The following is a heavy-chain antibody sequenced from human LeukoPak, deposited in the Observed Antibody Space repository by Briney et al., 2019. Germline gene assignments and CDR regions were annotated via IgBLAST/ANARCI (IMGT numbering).Heavy chain of an antibody. Sequence: ASVKVSCKASGYTFTGYYMHWVRQAPGQGLECMGWINPNSGGTNYAQKFQGRVTMTRDTSISTAYMELSRLRSDDTAVYYCATIFGVAPHGMDVWGQGTTVTVSS. CDR2: INPNSGGT. D-gene: IGHD3-3*01. CDR1: GYTFTGYY. CDR3: ATIFGVAPHGMDV. V-gene: IGHV1-2*02. J-gene: IGHJ6*02.